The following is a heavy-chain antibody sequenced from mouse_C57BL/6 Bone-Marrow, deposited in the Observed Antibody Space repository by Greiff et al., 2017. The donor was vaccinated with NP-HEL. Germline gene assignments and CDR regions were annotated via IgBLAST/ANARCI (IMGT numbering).Heavy chain of an antibody. CDR1: GFTFSSYG. CDR2: ISSGGSYT. J-gene: IGHJ2*01. V-gene: IGHV5-6*01. CDR3: ARHEDYGGGY. Sequence: EVQVVESGGDLVKPGGSLKLSCAASGFTFSSYGMSWVRQTPDKRLEWVATISSGGSYTYYPDSVKGRFTISRENAKNTLYLQMSSLKSEDTAMYYCARHEDYGGGYWGQGTTLTVSS. D-gene: IGHD2-4*01.